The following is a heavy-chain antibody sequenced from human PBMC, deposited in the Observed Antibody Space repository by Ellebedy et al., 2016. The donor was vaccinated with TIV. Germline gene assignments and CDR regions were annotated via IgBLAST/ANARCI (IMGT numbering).Heavy chain of an antibody. CDR2: MLTMSGRP. CDR3: ARISGDRGLDNWFDP. V-gene: IGHV1-69*13. D-gene: IGHD3-10*01. J-gene: IGHJ5*02. CDR1: GGTFSTYG. Sequence: AASVKVSCKASGGTFSTYGIIWVRQAPGQGLEWMGGMLTMSGRPNYAQKFQGRVTISAGESTNIAYMELSSLRSEDTAVYYCARISGDRGLDNWFDPWGQGTLVTVSS.